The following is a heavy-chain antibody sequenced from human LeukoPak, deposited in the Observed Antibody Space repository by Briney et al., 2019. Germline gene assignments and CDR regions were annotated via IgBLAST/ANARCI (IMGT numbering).Heavy chain of an antibody. J-gene: IGHJ4*02. CDR1: GFTFSSYS. D-gene: IGHD1-26*01. Sequence: GGSLRLSCAASGFTFSSYSMNWVRQAPGKGLEWVGRIKAKTDGGTTDYAAPVKGRFTISRDDSKTAVFLQMNSLKTEDTAVYYCTTETIVGAPATFDHWGQGTLVTVSS. CDR2: IKAKTDGGTT. CDR3: TTETIVGAPATFDH. V-gene: IGHV3-15*01.